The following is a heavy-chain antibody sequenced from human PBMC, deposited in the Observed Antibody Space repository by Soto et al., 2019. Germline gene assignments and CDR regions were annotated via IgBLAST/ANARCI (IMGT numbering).Heavy chain of an antibody. CDR2: ISGSGGST. J-gene: IGHJ4*02. D-gene: IGHD2-21*02. V-gene: IGHV3-23*01. Sequence: GGSLRLSCAASGFTFSSYAMSWVRQAPGKGLEWVSAISGSGGSTYYADSVKGRFTISRDNSKNTLYLQMNSLRAEDTAVYYCAKPKPDYCGGDCYPILGFDYWGQGTLVTVSS. CDR3: AKPKPDYCGGDCYPILGFDY. CDR1: GFTFSSYA.